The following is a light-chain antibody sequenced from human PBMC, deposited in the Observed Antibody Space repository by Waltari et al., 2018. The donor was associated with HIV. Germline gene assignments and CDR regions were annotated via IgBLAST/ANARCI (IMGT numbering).Light chain of an antibody. CDR2: DTS. V-gene: IGKV3-11*02. Sequence: IVLTQSPGTLSLSPGERATLSCRASQSVNSFLAWHQQKPGQAPRLLSYDTSNRDQGVPARFSGSGSGRDFTLTISSLEPEDFAFYYCQQRADWPPMYTFGQGTKLEI. CDR1: QSVNSF. J-gene: IGKJ2*01. CDR3: QQRADWPPMYT.